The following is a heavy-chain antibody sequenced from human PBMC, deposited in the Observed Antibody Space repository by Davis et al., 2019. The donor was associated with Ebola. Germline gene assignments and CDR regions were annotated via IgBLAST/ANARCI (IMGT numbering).Heavy chain of an antibody. CDR1: GGSISSVGYY. V-gene: IGHV4-61*08. D-gene: IGHD6-25*01. J-gene: IGHJ4*02. CDR2: IYYSGTT. CDR3: ARDAASGAAEY. Sequence: SETLSLTCTVSGGSISSVGYYWSWIRQHPGKGLEWIGYIYYSGTTNYNPSLKSRVAISVDTSKNQFSLKLSSVTAADTAVYYCARDAASGAAEYWGQGTLVTVSS.